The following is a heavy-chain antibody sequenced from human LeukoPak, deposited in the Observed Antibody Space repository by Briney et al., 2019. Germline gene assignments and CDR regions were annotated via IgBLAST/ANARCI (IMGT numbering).Heavy chain of an antibody. V-gene: IGHV3-7*01. J-gene: IGHJ4*02. D-gene: IGHD1-14*01. CDR2: IDQDGSEK. CDR3: ARGTNEYPGSDY. Sequence: GGTLRLSCAASGFTFSSYGMSWVRQAPGKGLEWVANIDQDGSEKHFVDSVKGRFTISRDNAKNSVFLEMNSLRAEDTAVYYCARGTNEYPGSDYWGQGTLVTVSS. CDR1: GFTFSSYG.